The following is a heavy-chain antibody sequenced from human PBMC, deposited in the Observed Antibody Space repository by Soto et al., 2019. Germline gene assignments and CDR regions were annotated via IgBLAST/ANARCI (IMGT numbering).Heavy chain of an antibody. J-gene: IGHJ4*02. Sequence: EVQLVVSGGDLIQPGGSLRLSCAASGFTFSNYWMHWVRQAPGKGLVWVSRINGDRSTTSYADSVKGRFTISRDNAKNTLSLQMNSLRAEDTAVYYCVRGSVYNWRGDFWGQGTLVTVSS. V-gene: IGHV3-74*01. CDR3: VRGSVYNWRGDF. CDR2: INGDRSTT. D-gene: IGHD1-20*01. CDR1: GFTFSNYW.